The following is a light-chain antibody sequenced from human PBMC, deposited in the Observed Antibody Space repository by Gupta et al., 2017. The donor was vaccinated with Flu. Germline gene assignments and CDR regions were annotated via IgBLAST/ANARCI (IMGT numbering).Light chain of an antibody. Sequence: VSPGQTASITCSGHKLGEKSVSWYQQKPGQSPVLLIDQETKRPSGIPERFSGSNSGNTATLIISGTQAMDEGEFYCQAWDSFIVFGGGTKLTVL. CDR3: QAWDSFIV. J-gene: IGLJ2*01. CDR1: KLGEKS. V-gene: IGLV3-1*01. CDR2: QET.